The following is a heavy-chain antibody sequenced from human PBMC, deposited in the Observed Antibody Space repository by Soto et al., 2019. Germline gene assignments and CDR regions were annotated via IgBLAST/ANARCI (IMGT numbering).Heavy chain of an antibody. CDR1: GYTFTSYY. D-gene: IGHD6-13*01. CDR2: INPSGGST. J-gene: IGHJ5*02. V-gene: IGHV1-46*03. CDR3: ARSRGAAAGVNWFDP. Sequence: ASVKVSCKASGYTFTSYYMHWVRQAPGQGLEWMGIINPSGGSTSYAQKFQGRVTMTRDTSTSTVYMELSSLKSEDTAVYYCARSRGAAAGVNWFDPWGQGTLVTVSS.